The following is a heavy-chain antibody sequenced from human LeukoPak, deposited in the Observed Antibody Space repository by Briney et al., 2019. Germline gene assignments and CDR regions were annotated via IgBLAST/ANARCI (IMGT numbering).Heavy chain of an antibody. Sequence: GESLKISCKGSGYSFTSYWIGWVRQMPGKGLEWMGIINPGDSETKYSPSFQGQVTISAAKSISTAYLQWSSLKASDTAMYYCARPGYRSRYFDYWGQGTLVTVSS. V-gene: IGHV5-51*01. J-gene: IGHJ4*02. CDR2: INPGDSET. D-gene: IGHD6-19*01. CDR3: ARPGYRSRYFDY. CDR1: GYSFTSYW.